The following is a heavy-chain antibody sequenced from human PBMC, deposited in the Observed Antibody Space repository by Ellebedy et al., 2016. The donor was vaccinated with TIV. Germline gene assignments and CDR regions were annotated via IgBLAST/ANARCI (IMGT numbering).Heavy chain of an antibody. CDR2: ISAYNGNK. Sequence: AASVKVTCKASGYTFTSYGISWVRQAPGQGLEWMGWISAYNGNKNYAQKLQGRVIMTTATSTSTAYMGLRSLKADGTAVYYCAREDRIVVVPAAIFSDYWGQGTLVTVSS. V-gene: IGHV1-18*01. CDR1: GYTFTSYG. CDR3: AREDRIVVVPAAIFSDY. J-gene: IGHJ4*02. D-gene: IGHD2-2*01.